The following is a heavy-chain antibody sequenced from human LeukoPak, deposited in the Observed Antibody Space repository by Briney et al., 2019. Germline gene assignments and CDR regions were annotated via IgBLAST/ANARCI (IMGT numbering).Heavy chain of an antibody. CDR3: ARDRAALARMGGMDV. D-gene: IGHD5-12*01. CDR1: GFTFSTYD. Sequence: GGSLRLSCAASGFTFSTYDMNWVRQAPGKGLEWVSYISRSSSHIYYADSMKGRRTISRDNAKSSLYLQMDSLRDEDTAIYYCARDRAALARMGGMDVWGQGTTVTVFS. J-gene: IGHJ6*02. CDR2: ISRSSSHI. V-gene: IGHV3-21*01.